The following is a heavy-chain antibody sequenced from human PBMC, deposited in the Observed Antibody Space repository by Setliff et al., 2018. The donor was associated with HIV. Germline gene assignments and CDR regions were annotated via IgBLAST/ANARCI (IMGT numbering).Heavy chain of an antibody. D-gene: IGHD3-9*01. CDR1: GYTFTNYD. Sequence: ASVKVSCKASGYTFTNYDIHWVREATGQGLEWMGWMNPNSGNTGYAQKFQGRVTMTRNTSIATAYMEMSSLKSEDTAVYYCARLSDWVYYYGMDVWGQGTTVTVSS. J-gene: IGHJ6*02. CDR3: ARLSDWVYYYGMDV. CDR2: MNPNSGNT. V-gene: IGHV1-8*02.